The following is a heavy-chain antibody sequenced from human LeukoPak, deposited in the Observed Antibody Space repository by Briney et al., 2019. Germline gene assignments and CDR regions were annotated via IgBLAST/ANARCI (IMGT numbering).Heavy chain of an antibody. CDR3: AKEGRSLQTY. J-gene: IGHJ4*02. Sequence: GGSLRLSCAASGFMFSSNWMSWVRLAPGKGLEWVANIKEDGTETYYVDSVKGRFTISRDNAKNSLYLQMNSLRVADTAVYYCAKEGRSLQTYWGQGTLVTVSS. CDR2: IKEDGTET. V-gene: IGHV3-7*03. CDR1: GFMFSSNW. D-gene: IGHD5-24*01.